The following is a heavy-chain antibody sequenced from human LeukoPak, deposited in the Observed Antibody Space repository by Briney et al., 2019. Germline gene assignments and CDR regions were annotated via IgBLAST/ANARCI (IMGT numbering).Heavy chain of an antibody. CDR2: IYPGDSDT. D-gene: IGHD3-22*01. Sequence: GESLKISCKGSGYSFTSYWIGWVRQMPGKGLEWMGIIYPGDSDTRYSPSFQGQVTISADKSISTAYLRWSSLKASDTAMYYCARLTNYDSSGYWNAFDIWGQGTMVTVSS. CDR3: ARLTNYDSSGYWNAFDI. CDR1: GYSFTSYW. V-gene: IGHV5-51*01. J-gene: IGHJ3*02.